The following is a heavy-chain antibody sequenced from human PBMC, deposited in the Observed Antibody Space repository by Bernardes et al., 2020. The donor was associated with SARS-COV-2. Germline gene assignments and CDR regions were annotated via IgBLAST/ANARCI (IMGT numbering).Heavy chain of an antibody. J-gene: IGHJ4*02. V-gene: IGHV3-23*01. CDR3: ARQPSLSYFDN. D-gene: IGHD1-1*01. Sequence: GGSLRLSCAASGFTFSSSAMSWVRQAPGKGLEWVSAISGSGGSTDYAGSVKGRFTISRDNSKNTLCLQMSSLRAEDTAIYYCARQPSLSYFDNWGQGALVTVSS. CDR1: GFTFSSSA. CDR2: ISGSGGST.